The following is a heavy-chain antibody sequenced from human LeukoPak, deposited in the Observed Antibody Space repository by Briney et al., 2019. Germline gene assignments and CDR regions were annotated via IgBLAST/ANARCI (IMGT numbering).Heavy chain of an antibody. D-gene: IGHD5-12*01. CDR1: GYTFTSYY. CDR2: INPSGGST. J-gene: IGHJ4*02. CDR3: ARITDPDGATHYFDY. V-gene: IGHV1-46*01. Sequence: ASVKVSCKASGYTFTSYYMHWVRQAPGQGLEWMGIINPSGGSTSYAQKFQGRVTMTRDMSTSTVYMELSSLRSEDTAVYYCARITDPDGATHYFDYWGQGTLVTVSS.